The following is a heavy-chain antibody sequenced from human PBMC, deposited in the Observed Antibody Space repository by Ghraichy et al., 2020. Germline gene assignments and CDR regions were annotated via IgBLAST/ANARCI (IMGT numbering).Heavy chain of an antibody. CDR1: GGSFSGYY. CDR3: ARRSSGSYRYYYYMDV. CDR2: INHSGST. Sequence: SETLSLTCAAYGGSFSGYYWSWIRQPPGKGLEWIGEINHSGSTNYNPSLKSRVTISVDTSKNQFSLKLSSVTAADTAVYYCARRSSGSYRYYYYMDVWGKGTTVTVSS. D-gene: IGHD1-26*01. J-gene: IGHJ6*03. V-gene: IGHV4-34*01.